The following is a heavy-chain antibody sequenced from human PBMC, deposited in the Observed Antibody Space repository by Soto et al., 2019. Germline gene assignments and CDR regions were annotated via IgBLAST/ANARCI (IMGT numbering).Heavy chain of an antibody. V-gene: IGHV1-69*12. CDR2: VIPILGTT. D-gene: IGHD1-1*01. CDR3: ARHAGTYYCTDIDV. CDR1: GGSFSTYA. Sequence: QVQLVQSGAEVKKPGSSVKVSCKASGGSFSTYAISWVRHAPGQGLEWMGGVIPILGTTNNAQKFQGRVTISADESTGTSYMGLVSLISEDTAMYYCARHAGTYYCTDIDVWGQGTRVTVSS. J-gene: IGHJ6*02.